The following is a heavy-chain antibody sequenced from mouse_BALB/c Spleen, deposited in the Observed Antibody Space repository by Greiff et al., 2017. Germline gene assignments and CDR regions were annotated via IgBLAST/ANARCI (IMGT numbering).Heavy chain of an antibody. CDR1: GYTFTDYY. CDR2: INPNNGDT. V-gene: IGHV1-26*01. D-gene: IGHD1-1*01. Sequence: EVQLQQSGPELVKPGASVKMSCKASGYTFTDYYMKWVKQSHGKSLEWIGDINPNNGDTFYNQKFKGKATLTVDKSSSTAYMQLNSLTSEDSAVYYCASPSTVVATDYAMDYWGQGTSVTVSS. CDR3: ASPSTVVATDYAMDY. J-gene: IGHJ4*01.